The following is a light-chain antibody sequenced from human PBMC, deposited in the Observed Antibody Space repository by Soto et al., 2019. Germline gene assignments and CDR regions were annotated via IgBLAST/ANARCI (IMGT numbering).Light chain of an antibody. J-gene: IGKJ2*01. Sequence: EIVLTQSPGTLSLSPGERATLLCRASQSVSSSCFAWYQQKPGQAPRLLIYGASSMATGIPDRFSGSGSGTDFTLTISRLETEDFAVYYCQQYGSSPQTFGQGTKLEIK. CDR3: QQYGSSPQT. CDR2: GAS. CDR1: QSVSSSC. V-gene: IGKV3-20*01.